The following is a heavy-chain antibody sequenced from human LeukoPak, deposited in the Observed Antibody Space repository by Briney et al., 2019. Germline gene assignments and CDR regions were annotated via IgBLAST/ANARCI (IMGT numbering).Heavy chain of an antibody. J-gene: IGHJ6*03. CDR1: GFTFSNAW. D-gene: IGHD2-2*01. CDR3: TILPAARYYYMDV. CDR2: IKSKTDGGTT. V-gene: IGHV3-15*01. Sequence: GGSLRLSCAASGFTFSNAWMSWVCQAPGKGLEWVGRIKSKTDGGTTDYAAPVKGRFTISRDDSKNTLYLQMNSLKTEDTAVYYCTILPAARYYYMDVWGKGTTVTVSS.